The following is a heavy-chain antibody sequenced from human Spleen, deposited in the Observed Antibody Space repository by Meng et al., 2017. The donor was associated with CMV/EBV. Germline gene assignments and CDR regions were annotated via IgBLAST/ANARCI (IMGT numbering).Heavy chain of an antibody. CDR3: ARVKLQYYFDY. D-gene: IGHD1-1*01. V-gene: IGHV4-34*01. J-gene: IGHJ4*02. CDR1: GGSFSGYY. Sequence: SETLSLTCAVYGGSFSGYYWSWIRQPPGKGLEWIGEINHSGSTNYNPSLKSRVTISVDTSKNQFSLKLSSVTAADTAVYYCARVKLQYYFDYWGQGTLVTVS. CDR2: INHSGST.